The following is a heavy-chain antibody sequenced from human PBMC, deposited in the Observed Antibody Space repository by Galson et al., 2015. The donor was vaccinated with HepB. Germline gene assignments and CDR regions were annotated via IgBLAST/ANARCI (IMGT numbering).Heavy chain of an antibody. CDR1: GFTFSSYW. CDR2: IKQDGSEK. D-gene: IGHD6-25*01. Sequence: SLRLSCAASGFTFSSYWMSWVRQAPGKGLEWVANIKQDGSEKYYVDSVKGRFTISRDNAKNSLYLQMNSLRAEDTAVYYCAREAAYGLYYFDYWGQGTLVTVSS. J-gene: IGHJ4*02. V-gene: IGHV3-7*03. CDR3: AREAAYGLYYFDY.